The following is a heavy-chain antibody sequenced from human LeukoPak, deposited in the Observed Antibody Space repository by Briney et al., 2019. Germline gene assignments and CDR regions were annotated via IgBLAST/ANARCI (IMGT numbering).Heavy chain of an antibody. Sequence: SETLSLTCTVSGYSISSGYYWGWIRQPPGKGLEWIGSIYHSGSTYYNPSLKSRVTISVDTSKNQFSLKLSSVTAADTAVYYCASLVGAIDYWGQGTLVTVS. V-gene: IGHV4-38-2*02. D-gene: IGHD1-26*01. J-gene: IGHJ4*02. CDR3: ASLVGAIDY. CDR1: GYSISSGYY. CDR2: IYHSGST.